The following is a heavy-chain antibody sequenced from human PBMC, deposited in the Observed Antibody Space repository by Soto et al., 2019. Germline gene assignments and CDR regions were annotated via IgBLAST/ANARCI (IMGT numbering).Heavy chain of an antibody. V-gene: IGHV3-30-3*01. CDR2: ISYDGSNK. Sequence: QVQLVESGGGVVQPGRSLRLSCAASGFTFSSYAMHWVRQAPGKGLEWVAVISYDGSNKYYADSVKGRFTISRDNSKNTLYLQMNSLRAEDTAVYYCARAKLRLIPHYYYYGMDVWGQGTTVTVSS. D-gene: IGHD3-3*01. J-gene: IGHJ6*02. CDR3: ARAKLRLIPHYYYYGMDV. CDR1: GFTFSSYA.